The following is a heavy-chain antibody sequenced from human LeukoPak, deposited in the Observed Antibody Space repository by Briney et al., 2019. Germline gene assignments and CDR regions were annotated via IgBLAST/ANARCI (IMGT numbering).Heavy chain of an antibody. J-gene: IGHJ4*02. Sequence: GASLRLSCAASGFTFSNYAMSWVRQAPGKGLEWVSAITGSGGNTYYADSVKGWFTISRDNSKNTVFLQMNSLRAGDTAVYYCAKWGDYDVLTGYYVSDYWGQGTLVTVSS. V-gene: IGHV3-23*01. CDR1: GFTFSNYA. CDR3: AKWGDYDVLTGYYVSDY. D-gene: IGHD3-9*01. CDR2: ITGSGGNT.